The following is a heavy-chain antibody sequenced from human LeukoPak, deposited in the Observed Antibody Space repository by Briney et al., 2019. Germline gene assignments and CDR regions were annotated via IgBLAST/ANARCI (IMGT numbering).Heavy chain of an antibody. D-gene: IGHD1-7*01. V-gene: IGHV1-69*13. Sequence: SVKVSCKASGGTFSSYAISWVRQAPGQGLEWMGGIIPIFGTANYAQKFQGRVTITADESTSTAYMELSSLRSEDTAVYYCARDDWNYKFTIHSYYYGMDVWGQGTTVTVSS. CDR3: ARDDWNYKFTIHSYYYGMDV. CDR1: GGTFSSYA. CDR2: IIPIFGTA. J-gene: IGHJ6*02.